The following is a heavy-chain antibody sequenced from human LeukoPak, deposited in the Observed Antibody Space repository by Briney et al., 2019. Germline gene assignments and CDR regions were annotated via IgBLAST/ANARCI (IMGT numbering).Heavy chain of an antibody. CDR2: ISAYNGNT. Sequence: ASVKVSCKASGYTFTSYGISWVRQAPGQGLEWMGWISAYNGNTNYAQKLQGRVTMTTDTSTSTAYMELRSLRSDDTAVYYCARVGYSYGPPLYYYYGMDVWGQGTTVTVSS. CDR3: ARVGYSYGPPLYYYYGMDV. V-gene: IGHV1-18*01. J-gene: IGHJ6*02. CDR1: GYTFTSYG. D-gene: IGHD5-18*01.